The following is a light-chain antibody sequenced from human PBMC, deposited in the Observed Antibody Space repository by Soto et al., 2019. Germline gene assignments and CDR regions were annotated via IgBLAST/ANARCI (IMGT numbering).Light chain of an antibody. Sequence: EIVLTQSPATLSLSPGERATLSYRASQSVSSYLAWYQQKPGPAPRLLXYDTSIRASGIPARFSGSGSGTDFTLTISSLEPEDFAVYYCQQRRSWPPTITFGQGTRLEIK. CDR2: DTS. CDR3: QQRRSWPPTIT. V-gene: IGKV3-11*01. CDR1: QSVSSY. J-gene: IGKJ5*01.